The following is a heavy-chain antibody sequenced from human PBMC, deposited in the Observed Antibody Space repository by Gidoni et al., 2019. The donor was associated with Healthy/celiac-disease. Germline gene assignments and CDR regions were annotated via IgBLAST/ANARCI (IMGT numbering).Heavy chain of an antibody. CDR2: ISYDGSNK. V-gene: IGHV3-30*18. Sequence: VQLVESGGGVVQPGRSLRLSCAASGFTFSGHGIHWVRQAPGQGLGWVAVISYDGSNKYYADSVKGRFTISRDNAKNTLYLQMNSLRAEDTAVYYWAKSSGYYPNDYWGQGTLVTVSS. CDR1: GFTFSGHG. D-gene: IGHD3-22*01. J-gene: IGHJ4*02. CDR3: AKSSGYYPNDY.